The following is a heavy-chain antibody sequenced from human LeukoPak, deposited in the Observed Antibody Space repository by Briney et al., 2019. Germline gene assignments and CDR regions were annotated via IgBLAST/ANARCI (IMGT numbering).Heavy chain of an antibody. J-gene: IGHJ1*01. V-gene: IGHV3-30*04. CDR1: GFTFSSYA. CDR2: ISYDGSNK. CDR3: AREFREVVPSLGIEPYAEYFQH. Sequence: GGSLRLSCAASGFTFSSYAMNWVRQAPGKGLEWVTVISYDGSNKYYADSVKGRFTISRDNSKNTLYLQMNSLRAEDTAVYYCAREFREVVPSLGIEPYAEYFQHWGQGTLVTVSS. D-gene: IGHD2-2*01.